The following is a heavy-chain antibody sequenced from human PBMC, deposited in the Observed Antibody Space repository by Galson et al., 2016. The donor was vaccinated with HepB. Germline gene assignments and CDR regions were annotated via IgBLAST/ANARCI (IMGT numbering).Heavy chain of an antibody. CDR2: IAYDGSNK. V-gene: IGHV3-30-3*01. CDR1: GFTFSTYI. D-gene: IGHD4-23*01. Sequence: SLRLSCAASGFTFSTYIMHWVRQAPGKGLEWVALIAYDGSNKYYADSVKGRFTISRDNSKSALYLQMNSLRGEDTAVYYCASDLPGCNSAEVLDYCGQGTLVTVSS. J-gene: IGHJ4*02. CDR3: ASDLPGCNSAEVLDY.